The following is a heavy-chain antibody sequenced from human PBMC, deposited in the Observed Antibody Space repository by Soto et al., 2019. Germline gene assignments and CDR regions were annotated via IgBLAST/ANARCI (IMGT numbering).Heavy chain of an antibody. Sequence: GGSLRLSRAGPGFTLSSYAMSWVRQAPGKGPEWVSAISGSGGSTYYADSVKGRVTISRDKSKNTLYLQMNSLRAEDTAVYYCAKDREDIVVVPAAMGDDAFDIWGQGTMVTV. D-gene: IGHD2-2*01. CDR3: AKDREDIVVVPAAMGDDAFDI. J-gene: IGHJ3*02. CDR2: ISGSGGST. V-gene: IGHV3-23*01. CDR1: GFTLSSYA.